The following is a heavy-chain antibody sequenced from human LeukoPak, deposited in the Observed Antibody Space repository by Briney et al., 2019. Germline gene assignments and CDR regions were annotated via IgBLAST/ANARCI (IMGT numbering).Heavy chain of an antibody. D-gene: IGHD3-3*01. CDR3: ARRFSWSSPTYYYYMDV. CDR2: IYYSGST. Sequence: KTSETLSLTCTVSGGSISSSSYYWGWIRQPPGKGLEWIGGIYYSGSTYYNPSLKSRVTISVDTSKNQFSLKLSSVTAADTAVYYCARRFSWSSPTYYYYMDVWGTGTTVTVSS. CDR1: GGSISSSSYY. J-gene: IGHJ6*03. V-gene: IGHV4-39*07.